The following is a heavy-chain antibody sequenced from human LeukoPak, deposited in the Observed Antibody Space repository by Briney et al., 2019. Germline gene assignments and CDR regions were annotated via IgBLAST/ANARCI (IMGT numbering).Heavy chain of an antibody. Sequence: PSETLSLTCTVSGGSISSCSYHWGWIRQPRGEGLEWIGSLSCSGRRYYNPSLKRRVTIAVDPSKNQFSLELSSVTDADTAGYYCASRSSYYWYRDVWGKATTVTVSS. CDR3: ASRSSYYWYRDV. CDR1: GGSISSCSYH. D-gene: IGHD3-10*01. V-gene: IGHV4-39*07. CDR2: LSCSGRR. J-gene: IGHJ6*03.